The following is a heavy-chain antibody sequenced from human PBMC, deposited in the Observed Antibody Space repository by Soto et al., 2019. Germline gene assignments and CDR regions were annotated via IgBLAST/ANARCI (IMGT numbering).Heavy chain of an antibody. J-gene: IGHJ5*02. CDR2: IYHSGST. CDR1: GGSISTGDYY. CDR3: ATNMNVFGLFAA. D-gene: IGHD3-10*01. V-gene: IGHV4-30-2*01. Sequence: SEALSLTCTVSGGSISTGDYYWIWILQPPGKGLEWIGYIYHSGSTYYNPSLKSRVTISVDRSKNQFSLKLSSVTAADTAVYYCATNMNVFGLFAAWGQGTLVTVSS.